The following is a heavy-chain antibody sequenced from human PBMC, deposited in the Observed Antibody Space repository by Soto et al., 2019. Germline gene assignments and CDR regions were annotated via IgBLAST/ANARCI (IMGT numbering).Heavy chain of an antibody. CDR2: INAGNGNT. D-gene: IGHD6-19*01. CDR3: ARDAVAGPRYNWFAP. CDR1: GYTFTSYA. Sequence: ASVKVSCKASGYTFTSYAMHWVRQAPGQRLEWMGWINAGNGNTKYSQKFQGRVTITRDTSASTAYMELSSLRSEDTAVYYCARDAVAGPRYNWFAPWGQGTLVTVSS. J-gene: IGHJ5*02. V-gene: IGHV1-3*01.